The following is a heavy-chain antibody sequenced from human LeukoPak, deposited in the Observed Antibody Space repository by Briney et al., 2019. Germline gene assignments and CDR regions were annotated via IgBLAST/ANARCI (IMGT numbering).Heavy chain of an antibody. J-gene: IGHJ4*02. Sequence: GGSLRLSGPASGFTFSGNYRTGAGRPQGRGLEWVSVIYSGGSTYYADSVKGRFTISRDNSKNTLYLQMNSLRVEDTAIFYCAKDSSSVPVTSVWGQGALVTVSS. CDR3: AKDSSSVPVTSV. CDR1: GFTFSGNY. CDR2: IYSGGST. V-gene: IGHV3-53*01. D-gene: IGHD4-17*01.